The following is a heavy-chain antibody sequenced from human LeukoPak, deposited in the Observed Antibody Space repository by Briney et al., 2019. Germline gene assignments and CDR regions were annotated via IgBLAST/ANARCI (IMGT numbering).Heavy chain of an antibody. Sequence: SGTLSLACTVSGYSISSGYYWGWIRQPPGKGLEWMGSIYHSGSTYYNPSLKSRVTISVDTSKNQFSLKLSSVTAADTAVYYCARDPGGIAVAGTSNWFDPWGQGTLVTVSS. D-gene: IGHD6-19*01. CDR3: ARDPGGIAVAGTSNWFDP. J-gene: IGHJ5*02. CDR1: GYSISSGYY. V-gene: IGHV4-38-2*02. CDR2: IYHSGST.